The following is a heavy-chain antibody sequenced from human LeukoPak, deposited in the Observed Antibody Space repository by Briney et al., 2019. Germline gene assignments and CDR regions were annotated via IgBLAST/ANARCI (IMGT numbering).Heavy chain of an antibody. J-gene: IGHJ4*02. V-gene: IGHV3-11*01. CDR3: AKGGGYSSGWEVDY. CDR1: GFTFSDYY. CDR2: ISSTGNTI. D-gene: IGHD6-19*01. Sequence: PGGSLRLSCAASGFTFSDYYMSWIRQAPGKGLEWVSYISSTGNTIYYADSVKGRFAISRDNAKNSLYLQMNSLRAEDTALYYCAKGGGYSSGWEVDYWGQGTLVTVSS.